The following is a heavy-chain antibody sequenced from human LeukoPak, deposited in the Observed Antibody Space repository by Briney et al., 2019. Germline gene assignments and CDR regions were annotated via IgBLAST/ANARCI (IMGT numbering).Heavy chain of an antibody. CDR3: ASFYSSSWFAPIDY. J-gene: IGHJ4*02. Sequence: GGSLRLSCAASGFTFSSYAMSWVRQAPGKGLEWVSAISGSGGSTYYADSVKGRFTISRDNSKNTLYLQMNSLRAEDTAVYYRASFYSSSWFAPIDYWGQGTLVTVSS. CDR1: GFTFSSYA. CDR2: ISGSGGST. D-gene: IGHD6-13*01. V-gene: IGHV3-23*01.